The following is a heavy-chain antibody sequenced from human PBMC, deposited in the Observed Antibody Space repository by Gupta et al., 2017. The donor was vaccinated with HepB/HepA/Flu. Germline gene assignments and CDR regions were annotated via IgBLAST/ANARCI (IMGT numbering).Heavy chain of an antibody. CDR1: GYTFTSYG. V-gene: IGHV1-18*01. Sequence: QVQPVQSGAEVKKPGASVKVSCKASGYTFTSYGISWVRQAPGQGLEWMGWISAYNGNTNYAQKLQGRVTMTTDTSTSTAYMELRSLRSDDTAVYYCARWVPAAIFSAAYYMDVWGKGTTVTVSS. CDR2: ISAYNGNT. J-gene: IGHJ6*03. CDR3: ARWVPAAIFSAAYYMDV. D-gene: IGHD2-2*02.